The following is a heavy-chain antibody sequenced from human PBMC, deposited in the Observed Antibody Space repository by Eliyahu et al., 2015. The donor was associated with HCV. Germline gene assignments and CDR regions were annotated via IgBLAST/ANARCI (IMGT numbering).Heavy chain of an antibody. D-gene: IGHD6-25*01. CDR3: AKGGQRFSLYYGMDV. V-gene: IGHV3-30*18. Sequence: QVQLVESGGGXVQPGXSLRLSCAASGFXFXRXGMPWVRQAPGKGLGWVAVISYDGSNXYYADSVKGRFTISRDNSKNTLYLQMNSLRAEDTAVYYCAKGGQRFSLYYGMDVWGQGTTVTVSS. CDR2: ISYDGSNX. CDR1: GFXFXRXG. J-gene: IGHJ6*02.